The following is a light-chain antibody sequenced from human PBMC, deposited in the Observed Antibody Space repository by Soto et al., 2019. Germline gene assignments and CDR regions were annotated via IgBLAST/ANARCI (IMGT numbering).Light chain of an antibody. CDR2: TAS. CDR3: QQYNSYPPT. J-gene: IGKJ4*02. Sequence: IQFSKCPSHLTASVGARVTITCRASQAINGWLAWYQQKPGQAPNLLIYTASTLHSGVPSRFSGSGSGTDFTLTISSLQPEDFATYYCQQYNSYPPTFGEGTKVDIK. CDR1: QAINGW. V-gene: IGKV1-5*03.